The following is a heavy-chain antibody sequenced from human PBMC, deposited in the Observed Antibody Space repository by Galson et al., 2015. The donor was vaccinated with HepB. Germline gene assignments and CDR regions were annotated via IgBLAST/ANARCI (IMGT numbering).Heavy chain of an antibody. CDR3: ATRSGASGWYSYFQH. D-gene: IGHD6-19*01. V-gene: IGHV3-23*01. CDR2: MSDNGDNT. CDR1: GFTFSSYA. Sequence: SLRLSCAASGFTFSSYAIMWVRQAPGKGLEWVSGMSDNGDNTFYADSVKGRFTISRDISKNTVYLQMNSLSVEDTAVYYCATRSGASGWYSYFQHWGQGTLVTVSS. J-gene: IGHJ1*01.